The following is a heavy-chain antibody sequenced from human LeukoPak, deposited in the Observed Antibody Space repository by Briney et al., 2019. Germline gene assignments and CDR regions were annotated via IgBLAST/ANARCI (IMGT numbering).Heavy chain of an antibody. D-gene: IGHD6-13*01. V-gene: IGHV1-18*01. CDR2: ISGNNGNT. CDR3: ARGRAAGTFWLDY. Sequence: ASVKVSCKASGYTFSSYGISWVRQAPGQGLEWMGWISGNNGNTNYAQKVQGRVTMTTDTSTSTAYMELRSLRSDDTAVYCCARGRAAGTFWLDYWGQGTLVTVSS. CDR1: GYTFSSYG. J-gene: IGHJ4*02.